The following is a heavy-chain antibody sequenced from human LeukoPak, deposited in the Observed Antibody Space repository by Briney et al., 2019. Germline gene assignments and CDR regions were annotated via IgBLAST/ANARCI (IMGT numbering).Heavy chain of an antibody. CDR1: GGSISSYY. Sequence: ASETLSLTCTVSGGSISSYYWSWIRQPPGKGLEWIGYIYYSESTNYNPSLKSRVTISVDTSKNQFSLNLSSVTAADTAVYYCARGLSRGLDNWGQGTLVTVSS. J-gene: IGHJ4*02. V-gene: IGHV4-59*08. CDR3: ARGLSRGLDN. CDR2: IYYSEST.